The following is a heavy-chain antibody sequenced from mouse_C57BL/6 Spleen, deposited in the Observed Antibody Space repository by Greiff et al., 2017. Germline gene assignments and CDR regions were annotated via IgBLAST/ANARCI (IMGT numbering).Heavy chain of an antibody. D-gene: IGHD1-1*01. CDR3: ARGVSYDWYFDV. V-gene: IGHV3-6*01. J-gene: IGHJ1*03. CDR2: ISYDGSN. CDR1: GYSITSGYY. Sequence: VQLKESGPGLVKPSQSLSLTCSVTGYSITSGYYWNWIRQFPGNKLEWMGYISYDGSNNYNPSLKNRISITRDTSKNQFFLKLNSVTTEDTATYYCARGVSYDWYFDVWGTGTTVTVSS.